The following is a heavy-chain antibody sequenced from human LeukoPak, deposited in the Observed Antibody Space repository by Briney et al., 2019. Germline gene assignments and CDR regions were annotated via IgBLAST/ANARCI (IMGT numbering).Heavy chain of an antibody. CDR1: GFSFSNAW. Sequence: GGSLRLSCAASGFSFSNAWMGWVRQAPGKGLEWVGRIKSKTDGGTTDYAAPVKGRFTISRDDSKNTLYLQMNSLKTEDTAVYYCTTEPPTMVRGVIFYWGQGTLVTVSS. J-gene: IGHJ4*02. V-gene: IGHV3-15*01. D-gene: IGHD3-10*01. CDR2: IKSKTDGGTT. CDR3: TTEPPTMVRGVIFY.